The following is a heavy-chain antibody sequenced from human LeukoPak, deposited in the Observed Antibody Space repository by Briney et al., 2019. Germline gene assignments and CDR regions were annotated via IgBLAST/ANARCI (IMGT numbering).Heavy chain of an antibody. J-gene: IGHJ4*02. CDR2: MYGSGST. CDR3: ARTASSSWYGYYFDY. V-gene: IGHV3-53*01. CDR1: GFTVSSNY. Sequence: GGSLRLCCAASGFTVSSNYMSWVRQAPGKGLEWVSVMYGSGSTYYADSVKGRFTISRDNAKNSLYLQMNSLRAEDTAVYYCARTASSSWYGYYFDYWGQGTLVTVSS. D-gene: IGHD6-13*01.